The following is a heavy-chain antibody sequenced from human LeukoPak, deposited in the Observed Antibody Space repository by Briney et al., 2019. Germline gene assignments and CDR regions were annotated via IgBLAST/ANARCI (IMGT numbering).Heavy chain of an antibody. Sequence: SETLSLTCTVSGGSISSSSYYWGWIRQPPGKGLEWIGSIYYSGSTYYNPSLKSRVTISVDTSKNQFSLKLSSVTAADTAVYYCATRSGRFGKYDAFDIWGQGTMVTVSS. CDR2: IYYSGST. J-gene: IGHJ3*02. CDR3: ATRSGRFGKYDAFDI. V-gene: IGHV4-39*01. CDR1: GGSISSSSYY. D-gene: IGHD3-10*01.